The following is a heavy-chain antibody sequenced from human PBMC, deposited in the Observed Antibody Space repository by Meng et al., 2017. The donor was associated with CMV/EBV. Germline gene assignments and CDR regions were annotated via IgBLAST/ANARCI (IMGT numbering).Heavy chain of an antibody. V-gene: IGHV1-18*01. Sequence: ASVKVSCKASGYTFTSYGISWVRQAPGQGLEWMGWISAYNGNTNYAQKLQGRVTMTTDTSTSTAYMELRSLRSDDTAVNYCARGTSYDFWSGYPPSSFDYWGQGTLVTVSS. CDR2: ISAYNGNT. CDR3: ARGTSYDFWSGYPPSSFDY. J-gene: IGHJ4*02. D-gene: IGHD3-3*01. CDR1: GYTFTSYG.